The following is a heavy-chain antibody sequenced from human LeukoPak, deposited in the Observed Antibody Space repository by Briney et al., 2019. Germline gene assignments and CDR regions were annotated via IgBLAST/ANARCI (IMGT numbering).Heavy chain of an antibody. J-gene: IGHJ2*01. V-gene: IGHV3-30*18. D-gene: IGHD4-17*01. Sequence: GGSLRLSCAASGFTFSNYGMHWVRQAPGKGLEWVAVISYDGSNKYYADSVKGRFTISRDNSKNTLYLQMNSLRAEDTAVYYCAKDRAYGDYPSSFDLWGRGTLVTVSS. CDR1: GFTFSNYG. CDR3: AKDRAYGDYPSSFDL. CDR2: ISYDGSNK.